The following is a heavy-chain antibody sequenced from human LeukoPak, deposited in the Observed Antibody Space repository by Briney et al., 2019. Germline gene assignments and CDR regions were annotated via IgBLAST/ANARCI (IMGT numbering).Heavy chain of an antibody. V-gene: IGHV3-48*01. CDR3: ARAGEYSSNVDY. CDR2: INTDSTTK. Sequence: GGSLRLSCAASGFTFSSYKMNWVSQAPGKGLDWVSHINTDSTTKYYADSVKGRFTISRDNAENSLYLQMNSLSAEDTAVYYCARAGEYSSNVDYWGQGTLVTVSS. D-gene: IGHD6-6*01. CDR1: GFTFSSYK. J-gene: IGHJ4*02.